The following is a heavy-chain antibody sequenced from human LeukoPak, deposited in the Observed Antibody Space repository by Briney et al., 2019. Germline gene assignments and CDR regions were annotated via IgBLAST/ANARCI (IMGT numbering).Heavy chain of an antibody. Sequence: SETLSLTCTVSGGSISSSSYYWGWIGQPPGKGLEWIGSIYYSGSTYYNPSLKSRVTISVDTSKNQFSLKLSSVTAADTAVYYCARLHGPDSVCCDYWGQGTLVTVSS. CDR1: GGSISSSSYY. J-gene: IGHJ4*02. CDR3: ARLHGPDSVCCDY. V-gene: IGHV4-39*01. CDR2: IYYSGST. D-gene: IGHD3-16*01.